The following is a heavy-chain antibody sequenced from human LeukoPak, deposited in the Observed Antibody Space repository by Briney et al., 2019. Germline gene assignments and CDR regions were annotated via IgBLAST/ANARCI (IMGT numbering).Heavy chain of an antibody. J-gene: IGHJ5*02. CDR3: AKDILNYDFLTGVFDP. CDR2: INPKSGVT. V-gene: IGHV1-2*02. CDR1: GYTFTGYY. Sequence: GASVKVSCKASGYTFTGYYIQWVRQAPGQGLEWLGWINPKSGVTNYAQKFQGRVTMTRDTSISTAYMDLSRLTSADTAVYYCAKDILNYDFLTGVFDPWGQGTLVTVSS. D-gene: IGHD3-9*01.